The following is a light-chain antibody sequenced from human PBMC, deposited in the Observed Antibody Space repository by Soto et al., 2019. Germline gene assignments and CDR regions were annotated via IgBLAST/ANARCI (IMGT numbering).Light chain of an antibody. J-gene: IGKJ4*01. CDR3: QQYGTSLFT. CDR1: QSAYSSY. CDR2: GAS. V-gene: IGKV3-20*01. Sequence: PLDIATLSCRSSQSAYSSYLSWYQQKPGQAPRLLIYGASNRATGIPDRFSGSGSGTDFTLTISGLEPEDFAVYYCQQYGTSLFTFGGGTKVDI.